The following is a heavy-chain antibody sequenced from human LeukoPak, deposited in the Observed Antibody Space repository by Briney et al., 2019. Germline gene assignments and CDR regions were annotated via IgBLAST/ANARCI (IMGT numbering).Heavy chain of an antibody. CDR2: IYHSGNT. CDR1: GYSISSGYY. D-gene: IGHD1-26*01. V-gene: IGHV4-38-2*01. J-gene: IGHJ4*02. CDR3: ARVSDGSGSYYFDY. Sequence: PSETLSLTCAVSGYSISSGYYWGWTRQPPGKGLEWIGSIYHSGNTYYNPSLRGRVTISLDTSKNQFSLKLSSVTAADTAVYYCARVSDGSGSYYFDYWGQGTLVTVSS.